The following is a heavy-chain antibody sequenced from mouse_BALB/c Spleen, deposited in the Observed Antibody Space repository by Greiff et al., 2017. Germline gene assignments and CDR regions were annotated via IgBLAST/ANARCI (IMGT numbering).Heavy chain of an antibody. D-gene: IGHD2-3*01. Sequence: EVQVVESGGDLVKPGGSLKLSCAASGFTFSSYGMSWVRQTPDKRLEWVATISSGGSYTYYPDSVKGRFTISRDNAKNTLYLQMSSLKSEDTAMYYCARHIYEENYFDYWGQGTTLTVSS. CDR3: ARHIYEENYFDY. V-gene: IGHV5-6*01. CDR2: ISSGGSYT. CDR1: GFTFSSYG. J-gene: IGHJ2*01.